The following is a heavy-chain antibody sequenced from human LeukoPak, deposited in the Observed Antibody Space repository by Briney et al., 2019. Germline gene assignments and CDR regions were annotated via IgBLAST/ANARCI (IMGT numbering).Heavy chain of an antibody. CDR2: INGEESSI. CDR1: GFTFRNHW. D-gene: IGHD1-14*01. J-gene: IGHJ5*02. CDR3: TRNPDGRNWFDP. Sequence: PGGSLRLSCAASGFTFRNHWMHWVRQAPGKGLVWVSHINGEESSISYADSVKGRFTISRDNAKNTLYLQMNSLRVEDTAMYYCTRNPDGRNWFDPWGQGTLVTVSS. V-gene: IGHV3-74*01.